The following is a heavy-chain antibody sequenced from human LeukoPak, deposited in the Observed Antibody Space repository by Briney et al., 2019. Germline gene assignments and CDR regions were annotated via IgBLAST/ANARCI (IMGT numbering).Heavy chain of an antibody. CDR1: GFTFSSYS. Sequence: GGSLRLSCAASGFTFSSYSMNWVRQAPGKGLEWVSYISSSSSTIYYADSVKGRFTISRDNAKNSLYLQMNSLRAEDTAVYYCARGPFYGDYVLGYWGQGTLVTVSS. CDR2: ISSSSSTI. V-gene: IGHV3-48*01. D-gene: IGHD4-17*01. CDR3: ARGPFYGDYVLGY. J-gene: IGHJ4*02.